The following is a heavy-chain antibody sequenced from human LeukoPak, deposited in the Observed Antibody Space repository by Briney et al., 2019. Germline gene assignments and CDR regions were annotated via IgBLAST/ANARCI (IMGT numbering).Heavy chain of an antibody. J-gene: IGHJ6*03. CDR1: GITFSGSG. D-gene: IGHD1-1*01. V-gene: IGHV4-59*01. CDR3: ARVSWFPGTSYYYMDV. Sequence: GSLRLSCAASGITFSGSGMSWVRQPPGKGLEWIGYIHYSGTTNYNPSLESRVTISVDTSKNHFSLKLSSVTAADTAVYYCARVSWFPGTSYYYMDVWGKGTTVTVSS. CDR2: IHYSGTT.